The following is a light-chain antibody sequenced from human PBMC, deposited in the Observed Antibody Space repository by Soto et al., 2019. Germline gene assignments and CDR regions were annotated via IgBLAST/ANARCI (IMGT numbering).Light chain of an antibody. CDR3: QQYYSYALS. V-gene: IGKV1-8*01. CDR1: QGISSY. J-gene: IGKJ4*01. Sequence: AIRMTQSPSSFSASTGDRVTITCRASQGISSYLAWYQQKPGKAPKLLIHAASTLQSGAPSRFSRSGSETDFTLPISCLHSEGFGTYYWQQYYSYALSFGGGAKVDI. CDR2: AAS.